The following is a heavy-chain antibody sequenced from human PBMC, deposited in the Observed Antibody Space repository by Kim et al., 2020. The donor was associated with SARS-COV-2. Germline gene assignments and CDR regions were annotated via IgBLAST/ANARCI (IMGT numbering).Heavy chain of an antibody. Sequence: SETLSLTCTVSGGSISSYYWSWIRQPPGKGLEWIGYIYYSGSTNYNPSLKSRVTISVDTSKNQFSLKLSSVTAADTAVYYCARDGGDYYDSSGYYYPYYYGMDVWGQGTTVTVSS. CDR3: ARDGGDYYDSSGYYYPYYYGMDV. CDR2: IYYSGST. D-gene: IGHD3-22*01. J-gene: IGHJ6*02. CDR1: GGSISSYY. V-gene: IGHV4-59*01.